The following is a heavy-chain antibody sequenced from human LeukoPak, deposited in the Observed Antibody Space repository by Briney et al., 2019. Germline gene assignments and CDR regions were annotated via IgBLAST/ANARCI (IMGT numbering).Heavy chain of an antibody. CDR1: GLTFNAFG. V-gene: IGHV3-48*01. CDR3: ARFRTWGDKAFDY. CDR2: IGTTSGAI. D-gene: IGHD2-21*02. J-gene: IGHJ4*02. Sequence: GGSLRLSCAASGLTFNAFGMNWVRQAPGKGLEWVSYIGTTSGAIYYADSVKGRFTISRDSAKNSLYLQMNSLRAEDTAVYYCARFRTWGDKAFDYWGQGTLVTVSS.